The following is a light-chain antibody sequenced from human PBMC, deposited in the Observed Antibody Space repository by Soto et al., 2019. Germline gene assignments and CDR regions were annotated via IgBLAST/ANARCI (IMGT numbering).Light chain of an antibody. CDR3: HQYYISPVLT. V-gene: IGKV4-1*01. Sequence: VMTQSPDSLALSLGERATIHCRSILSILSSSHHKKYLAWYQQKPGQPPKLLFSWASTREPGVPDRFSGSGSGKDFTLTISNLPAEYVAVYFCHQYYISPVLTCGGGTKVEI. CDR2: WAS. CDR1: LSILSSSHHKKY. J-gene: IGKJ4*01.